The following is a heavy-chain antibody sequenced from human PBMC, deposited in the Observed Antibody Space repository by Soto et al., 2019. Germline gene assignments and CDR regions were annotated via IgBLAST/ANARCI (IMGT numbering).Heavy chain of an antibody. D-gene: IGHD1-26*01. CDR2: VHDSWGS. CDR1: GGSISNYY. Sequence: QVPLQESGPGLVKPSETLSLSCTVSGGSISNYYWSWFRQTPGKGLEWIGYVHDSWGSNYNPSLKSRVAISVDTSKSQFSLKLTSVTATDTAVYSCARQGCGALHGLVDVWGQGTTVTVSS. J-gene: IGHJ6*02. V-gene: IGHV4-59*08. CDR3: ARQGCGALHGLVDV.